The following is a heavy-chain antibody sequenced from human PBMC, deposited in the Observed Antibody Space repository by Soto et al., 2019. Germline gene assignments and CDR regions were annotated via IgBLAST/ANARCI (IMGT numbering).Heavy chain of an antibody. CDR1: GGSVSSGVFS. CDR2: ISHGGSP. CDR3: ARGHYYYAMDV. V-gene: IGHV4-30-2*01. Sequence: PSETLALTSAVSGGSVSSGVFSWNWIRQPPGQGLEWIGYISHGGSPHYTPSLRSRVSISVDRSTNVISLNLTSMTPADTAVYFCARGHYYYAMDVWGQGTTVTVYS. J-gene: IGHJ6*02.